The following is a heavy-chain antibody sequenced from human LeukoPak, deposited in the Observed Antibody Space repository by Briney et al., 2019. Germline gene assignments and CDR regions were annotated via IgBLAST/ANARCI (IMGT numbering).Heavy chain of an antibody. CDR2: ISYDGSNK. D-gene: IGHD6-25*01. CDR3: ARETSSAVGSTDFDH. CDR1: GFTFSSYA. Sequence: GRSLRLSCAASGFTFSSYAMHWVRQAPGKGLEWVAVISYDGSNKYYADSVKGRFTISRDNSKNTLYLQMNSLRAEDTAVYYCARETSSAVGSTDFDHWGQGTLVTVSS. J-gene: IGHJ4*02. V-gene: IGHV3-30-3*01.